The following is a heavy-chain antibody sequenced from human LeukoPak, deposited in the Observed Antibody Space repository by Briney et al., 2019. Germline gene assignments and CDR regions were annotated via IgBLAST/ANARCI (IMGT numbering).Heavy chain of an antibody. CDR1: GFTFSSYA. CDR3: AKDWGHGDYYFDY. CDR2: ISGSGGST. V-gene: IGHV3-23*01. D-gene: IGHD4-17*01. J-gene: IGHJ4*02. Sequence: GGSLRLSCAASGFTFSSYAMSWVRQAPGKGLEWVSAISGSGGSTYYADSVKGRFIISRDNSKNTLYLQMNSLRAEDTAVYYCAKDWGHGDYYFDYWGQGTLVTVSS.